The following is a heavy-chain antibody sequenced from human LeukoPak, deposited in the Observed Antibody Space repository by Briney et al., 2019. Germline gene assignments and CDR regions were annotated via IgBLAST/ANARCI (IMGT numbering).Heavy chain of an antibody. V-gene: IGHV1-18*01. CDR2: ISTYNGNT. D-gene: IGHD2-15*01. CDR3: ARDYSMCSSGSCSPHY. Sequence: ASVKVSCKASGYMFTSYGISWVRQAPGQGLEWMGWISTYNGNTNYAQKFQGRVTMTTDTSTTTVNMELRSLRSDDTAVYYCARDYSMCSSGSCSPHYWGQGTLVTVSS. J-gene: IGHJ4*02. CDR1: GYMFTSYG.